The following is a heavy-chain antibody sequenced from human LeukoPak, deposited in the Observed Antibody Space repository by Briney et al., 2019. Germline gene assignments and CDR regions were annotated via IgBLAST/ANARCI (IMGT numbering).Heavy chain of an antibody. CDR3: ARGDLTVTTFYYYYYMDV. J-gene: IGHJ6*03. D-gene: IGHD4-17*01. Sequence: ASVKVSCKASGYTFTSYYMHRVRQAPGQGLEWMGIINPSGGSTSYAQKFQGRVTMTRDMSTSTVYMELSSLRSEDTAVYYCARGDLTVTTFYYYYYMDVWGKGTTVTVSS. V-gene: IGHV1-46*01. CDR1: GYTFTSYY. CDR2: INPSGGST.